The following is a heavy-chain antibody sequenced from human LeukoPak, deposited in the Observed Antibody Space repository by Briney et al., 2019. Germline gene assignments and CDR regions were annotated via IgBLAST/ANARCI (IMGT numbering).Heavy chain of an antibody. CDR3: VRVQVVVPGAFDYCDY. CDR1: GFTFNNYW. D-gene: IGHD2-2*01. J-gene: IGHJ4*02. CDR2: VNPAGNDK. Sequence: GGSLRLSCAASGFTFNNYWVWWVRQAAGKGLEWVANVNPAGNDKYYLDSVEGRFTISRDNAKNSLYLQMNSLRAEDTAVYYCVRVQVVVPGAFDYCDYWGQGTLVTVSS. V-gene: IGHV3-7*01.